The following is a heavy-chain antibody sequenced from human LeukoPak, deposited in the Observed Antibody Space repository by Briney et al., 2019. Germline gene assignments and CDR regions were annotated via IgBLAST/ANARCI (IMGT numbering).Heavy chain of an antibody. CDR2: ISWDSGSI. V-gene: IGHV3-23*01. CDR3: AKSDSSGLDAFGI. CDR1: GFTFSSYA. D-gene: IGHD3-22*01. Sequence: GGSLRLSCAASGFTFSSYAMSWVRQAPGKELEWVSGISWDSGSIDYADSVKGRFTISRDNSKNTLYLQMNSLRAEDTAVYYCAKSDSSGLDAFGIWGQGTMVTVSS. J-gene: IGHJ3*02.